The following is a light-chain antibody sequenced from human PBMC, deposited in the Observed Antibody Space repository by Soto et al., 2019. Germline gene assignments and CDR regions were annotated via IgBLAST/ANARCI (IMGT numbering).Light chain of an antibody. CDR1: QSVNRN. J-gene: IGKJ5*01. V-gene: IGKV3D-15*01. CDR3: QQYSSWPIT. Sequence: EMVMTQSPATLSVSPGERASLSCRASQSVNRNYLAWYQQKPGQAPRLLIYGISSRATGIPDRFSGSGSGTEFTLTITSLQPEGFAIYYCQQYSSWPITFGQGTRLEIK. CDR2: GIS.